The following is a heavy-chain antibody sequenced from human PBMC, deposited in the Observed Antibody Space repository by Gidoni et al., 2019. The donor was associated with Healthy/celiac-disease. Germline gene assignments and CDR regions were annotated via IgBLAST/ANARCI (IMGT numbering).Heavy chain of an antibody. Sequence: EVQLVESGGGLVKPGGSLRLSCAASGFTFSSYSMNWVRQAPGKGLEWVSSISSSSSYIYYADSVKGRFTISRDNAKNSLYLQMNSLRAEDTAVYYCARDYSTYDFWSGYLNADAFDIWGQGTMVTVSS. V-gene: IGHV3-21*01. D-gene: IGHD3-3*01. CDR1: GFTFSSYS. CDR2: ISSSSSYI. CDR3: ARDYSTYDFWSGYLNADAFDI. J-gene: IGHJ3*02.